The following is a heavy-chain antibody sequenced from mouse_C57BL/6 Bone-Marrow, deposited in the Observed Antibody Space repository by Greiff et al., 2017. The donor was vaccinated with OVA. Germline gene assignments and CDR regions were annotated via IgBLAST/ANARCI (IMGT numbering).Heavy chain of an antibody. CDR1: GYTFTSYW. CDR3: ARHLLDWFAY. Sequence: VQLQQSGADLVKPGASVKLSCKASGYTFTSYWMHWVQQRPGQGLEWIGYIHPNSGYTHYNQKFKGKATLTADKSSSTAYMQLSSLTYEDSAVYYCARHLLDWFAYWGQGTLVTVSA. D-gene: IGHD1-1*01. CDR2: IHPNSGYT. J-gene: IGHJ3*01. V-gene: IGHV1-7*01.